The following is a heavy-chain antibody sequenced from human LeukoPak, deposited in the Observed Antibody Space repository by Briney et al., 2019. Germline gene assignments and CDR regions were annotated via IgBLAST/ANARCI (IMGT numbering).Heavy chain of an antibody. J-gene: IGHJ4*02. CDR3: ARTEWGAFDY. V-gene: IGHV4-39*01. Sequence: TSSQTLSLTCTVSGGSISSSSYYWGWIRQPPGKGLEWIGSIYYSGSTYYNPSLKSRVTISVDTSKNQFSLKLSSVTAADTAVYYCARTEWGAFDYWGQGTLVTVSS. CDR2: IYYSGST. CDR1: GGSISSSSYY. D-gene: IGHD1-26*01.